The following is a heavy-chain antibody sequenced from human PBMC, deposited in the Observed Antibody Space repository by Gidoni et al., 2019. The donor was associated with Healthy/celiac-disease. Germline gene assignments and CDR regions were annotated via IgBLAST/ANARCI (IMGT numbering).Heavy chain of an antibody. J-gene: IGHJ6*02. CDR3: ARGTMVRGVDDYYYGMDV. D-gene: IGHD3-10*01. CDR1: GFPFSRYR. Sequence: EVQLVESGGGLVKPGGSLRLSCAASGFPFSRYRRNWVRQAPGKGLEWVSSISSSSSDIYYADSVKGRFTISRDNAKNSLYLQMNSLRAEDTAVYYCARGTMVRGVDDYYYGMDVWGQGTTVTVSS. V-gene: IGHV3-21*01. CDR2: ISSSSSDI.